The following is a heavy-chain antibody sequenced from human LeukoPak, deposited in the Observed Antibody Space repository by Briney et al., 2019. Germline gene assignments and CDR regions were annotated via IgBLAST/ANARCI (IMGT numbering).Heavy chain of an antibody. CDR2: IIPIFGTA. CDR3: ARKEAAAGTGHFDY. CDR1: GGTFSSYA. Sequence: SVKVSCKASGGTFSSYAISWVRQAPGQGLEWMGGIIPIFGTANYAQKFQGRVTITADKSTSTAYMELSSLRSEDTAVYYCARKEAAAGTGHFDYWGQGTLVTVSS. J-gene: IGHJ4*02. D-gene: IGHD6-13*01. V-gene: IGHV1-69*06.